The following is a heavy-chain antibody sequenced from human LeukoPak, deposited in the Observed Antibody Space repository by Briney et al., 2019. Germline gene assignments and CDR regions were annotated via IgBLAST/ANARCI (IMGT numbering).Heavy chain of an antibody. Sequence: PGGSLRLSSAASGFTFISFTMNWVRQAPGKGLEWVSSISSSSTNIYYADSVKGRFTISRDNAKNSLYLQMNSLRDEDTAVYYCARDVSYNSVWGQGTLVTVSS. CDR1: GFTFISFT. D-gene: IGHD2/OR15-2a*01. V-gene: IGHV3-21*01. CDR3: ARDVSYNSV. J-gene: IGHJ4*02. CDR2: ISSSSTNI.